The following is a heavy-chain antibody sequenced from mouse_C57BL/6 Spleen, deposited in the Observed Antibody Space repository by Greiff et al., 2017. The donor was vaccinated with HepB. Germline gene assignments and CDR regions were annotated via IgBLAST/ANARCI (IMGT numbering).Heavy chain of an antibody. CDR1: GYTFTSYG. CDR2: IYPRSGNT. Sequence: VQGVESGAELARPGASVKLSCKASGYTFTSYGIRWVKQRTGQGLEWIGEIYPRSGNTNYNEKFKGKATLTADKSSSTAYMELRSLTSEDSAVYVCARDSSGYVAFDYWGQGTTLTVSS. V-gene: IGHV1-81*01. CDR3: ARDSSGYVAFDY. D-gene: IGHD3-2*02. J-gene: IGHJ2*01.